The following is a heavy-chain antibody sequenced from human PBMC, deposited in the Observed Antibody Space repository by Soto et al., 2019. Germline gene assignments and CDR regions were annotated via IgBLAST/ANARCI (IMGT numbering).Heavy chain of an antibody. Sequence: QVQLQQWGAGLLKPSETLSLTCAVYGGSFSGYYWSWIRQPPGKGLEWIGEINHSGSTNYTPSLKTRVTISVDTSKNQFTLKLSTVTAADKAVYYCARGYYGGSGSLYYDYWGQGTLVTVSS. CDR3: ARGYYGGSGSLYYDY. J-gene: IGHJ4*02. CDR2: INHSGST. V-gene: IGHV4-34*01. CDR1: GGSFSGYY. D-gene: IGHD3-10*01.